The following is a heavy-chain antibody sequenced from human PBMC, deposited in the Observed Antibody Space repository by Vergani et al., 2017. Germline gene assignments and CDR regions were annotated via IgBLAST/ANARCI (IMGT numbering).Heavy chain of an antibody. Sequence: QVQLVQSGAEVKKPGSSVKVSCKASGGTFSSYAISWVRQAPGQGLECMGWISAYNGNTNYAQKLQGRVTMTTDTSTSTAYMELRSLRSDDTAVYYCARDQGSYYGSGSYYHFDYWGQGTLVTVSS. V-gene: IGHV1-18*01. J-gene: IGHJ4*02. CDR3: ARDQGSYYGSGSYYHFDY. CDR1: GGTFSSYA. CDR2: ISAYNGNT. D-gene: IGHD3-10*01.